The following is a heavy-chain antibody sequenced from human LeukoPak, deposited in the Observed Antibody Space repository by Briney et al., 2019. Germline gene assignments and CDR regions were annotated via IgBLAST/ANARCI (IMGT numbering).Heavy chain of an antibody. CDR1: GGSISSSNW. CDR3: ARGTDTAMVRGIGNWFDP. V-gene: IGHV4-4*02. J-gene: IGHJ5*02. CDR2: IYHSGST. Sequence: PSGTLSLTCAVSGGSISSSNWWSWVRPPPGKGLEWIGEIYHSGSTNYNPSLKSRVTISVDKSKNQFSLKLSSVTAADTAVYHCARGTDTAMVRGIGNWFDPWGQGTLVTVSS. D-gene: IGHD5-18*01.